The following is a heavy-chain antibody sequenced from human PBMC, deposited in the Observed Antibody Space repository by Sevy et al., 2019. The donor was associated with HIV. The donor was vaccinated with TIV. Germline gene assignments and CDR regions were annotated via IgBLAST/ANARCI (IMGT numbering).Heavy chain of an antibody. D-gene: IGHD3-16*01. CDR3: ARDKPQGVVIIPGSMWGGVDY. Sequence: ASVKVSCAASGYTFTTYGISWVRQAPGQGLEWMGWISGYTGNTNFARGFQGRVTMTTDTSTSTAYMELRSLTSDDTAVYYCARDKPQGVVIIPGSMWGGVDYWGQGTLVTVSS. J-gene: IGHJ4*02. CDR1: GYTFTTYG. V-gene: IGHV1-18*01. CDR2: ISGYTGNT.